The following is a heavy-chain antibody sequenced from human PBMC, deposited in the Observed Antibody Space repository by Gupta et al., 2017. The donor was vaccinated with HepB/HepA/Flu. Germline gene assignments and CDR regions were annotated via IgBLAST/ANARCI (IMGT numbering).Heavy chain of an antibody. CDR3: ARVLSRGWFDH. Sequence: EVDVVESGGGLVQPGGSLRLSCAPCGFTFISYWMRWARQAPGEGLGWVASIKQDGGDKYYVASVKGRFIISRDNAMDSVYLQMNSLRVDDTGVYYCARVLSRGWFDHWGQGTRVTVFS. V-gene: IGHV3-7*01. CDR2: IKQDGGDK. CDR1: GFTFISYW. J-gene: IGHJ5*02. D-gene: IGHD3-10*01.